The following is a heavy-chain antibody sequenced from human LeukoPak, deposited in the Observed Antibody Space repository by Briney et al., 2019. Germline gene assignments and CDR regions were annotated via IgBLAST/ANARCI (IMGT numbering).Heavy chain of an antibody. V-gene: IGHV4-39*07. J-gene: IGHJ3*02. CDR1: GGSISSSSYY. D-gene: IGHD6-19*01. Sequence: SETLSLTCTVSGGSISSSSYYWGWIRQPPGKGLEWIGSIYYSGSTYYNPSLKSRVTISVDTSKNQFSLKLSSVTAADTAVYYCARALPGGDSSSGWYHRDGAFDIWGQGTMVTVSS. CDR2: IYYSGST. CDR3: ARALPGGDSSSGWYHRDGAFDI.